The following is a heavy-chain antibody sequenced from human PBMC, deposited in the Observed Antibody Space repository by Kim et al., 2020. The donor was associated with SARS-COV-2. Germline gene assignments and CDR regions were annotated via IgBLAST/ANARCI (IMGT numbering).Heavy chain of an antibody. CDR3: ARRSASAGVDW. V-gene: IGHV4-34*01. CDR2: ISHSGTT. CDR1: AGSSSGHY. D-gene: IGHD1-1*01. Sequence: SETLSLTCAVYAGSSSGHYWNWIRQSPGVGLEWVGEISHSGTTKYNPSLQSRVTLSVDTSKNQFSLKLTAVTAADTAVYYCARRSASAGVDWWGQGTPVT. J-gene: IGHJ4*02.